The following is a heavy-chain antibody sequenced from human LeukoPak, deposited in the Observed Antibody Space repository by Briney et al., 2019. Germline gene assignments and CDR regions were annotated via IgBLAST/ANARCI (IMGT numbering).Heavy chain of an antibody. CDR1: GGSFSGYY. CDR3: ARGQRGYDFWSGYYRVLGGGYFDY. CDR2: INHSGST. J-gene: IGHJ4*02. D-gene: IGHD3-3*01. V-gene: IGHV4-34*01. Sequence: PTETLSLTCAVYGGSFSGYYWSWIRQPPGKVLEWIGEINHSGSTNYNPSLKSRVTISVDTSKNQFSLKLSSVTAADTAVYYCARGQRGYDFWSGYYRVLGGGYFDYWGQGTLVTVSS.